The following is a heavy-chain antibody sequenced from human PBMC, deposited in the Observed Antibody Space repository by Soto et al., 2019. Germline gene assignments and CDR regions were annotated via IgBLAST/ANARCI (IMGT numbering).Heavy chain of an antibody. CDR2: IIPIFGTA. V-gene: IGHV1-69*13. J-gene: IGHJ1*01. CDR3: ARARARYYDSSGYRPLVEYFQH. CDR1: GGTFSSYA. Sequence: GASVKVSCKASGGTFSSYAISWVRQAPGQGLEWMGGIIPIFGTANYAQKFQGRVTITADESTSTAYMELSSLRSEDTAVYYCARARARYYDSSGYRPLVEYFQHWGQGNLVTVS. D-gene: IGHD3-22*01.